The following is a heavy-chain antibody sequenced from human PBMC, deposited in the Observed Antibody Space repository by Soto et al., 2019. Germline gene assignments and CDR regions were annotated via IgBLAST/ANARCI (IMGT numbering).Heavy chain of an antibody. Sequence: EVQLLESGGGLVQPGGSLRLSCAASGFTFSNSAMSWVRQAPGKGLEWVSVISTTGTSTYYADSVKGRFTVSRDNSYNTVFLQMNSLRPDDTAVYYCAKGGDVWGSYHAGFQQWGQGTLVIVSS. CDR1: GFTFSNSA. D-gene: IGHD3-16*02. CDR2: ISTTGTST. V-gene: IGHV3-23*01. CDR3: AKGGDVWGSYHAGFQQ. J-gene: IGHJ1*01.